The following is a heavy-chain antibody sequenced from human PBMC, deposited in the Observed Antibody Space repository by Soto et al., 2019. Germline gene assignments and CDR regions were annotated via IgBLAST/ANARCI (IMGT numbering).Heavy chain of an antibody. CDR1: VDSITTYY. D-gene: IGHD6-6*01. J-gene: IGHJ6*02. Sequence: SETLSLTCTVSVDSITTYYWSWIRQPAGKGLEWIGRIDASGNTNYNPSLNSRVTMSIDTSKNQFSLKLGSVTAADTAVYYCARFFGLEQLVPPLYYYGMDVWGQGTTVTVSS. V-gene: IGHV4-4*07. CDR3: ARFFGLEQLVPPLYYYGMDV. CDR2: IDASGNT.